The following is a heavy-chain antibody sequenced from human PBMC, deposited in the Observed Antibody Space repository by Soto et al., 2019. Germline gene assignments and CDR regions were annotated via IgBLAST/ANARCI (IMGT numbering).Heavy chain of an antibody. CDR3: ARDRGHIAPYLNYYYGMDV. J-gene: IGHJ6*02. Sequence: QVQLQESGPGLVKPSQTLSLTCTVSGGSISSGGYYWSWIRQHPGKGLEWIGYIYYSGSTYYNPSLKSRVTISVDTSKNQFSLKLSSVTAADTAVYYCARDRGHIAPYLNYYYGMDVWGQGTTVTVSS. V-gene: IGHV4-31*03. CDR1: GGSISSGGYY. CDR2: IYYSGST. D-gene: IGHD3-10*01.